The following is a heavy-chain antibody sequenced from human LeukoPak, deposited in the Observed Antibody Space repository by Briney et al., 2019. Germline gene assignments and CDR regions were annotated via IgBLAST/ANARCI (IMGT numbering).Heavy chain of an antibody. CDR3: ARDASPFDY. CDR1: GYTFTGYY. V-gene: IGHV1-2*02. CDR2: INKDSGGT. J-gene: IGHJ4*02. Sequence: AAVKVSCKASGYTFTGYYIHWVRQAPGQGLEWVGWINKDSGGTNYAQKFQGRVTMTRDTSISTAYMELSSLRSDDTAVYYCARDASPFDYWGQGTLVTVSS.